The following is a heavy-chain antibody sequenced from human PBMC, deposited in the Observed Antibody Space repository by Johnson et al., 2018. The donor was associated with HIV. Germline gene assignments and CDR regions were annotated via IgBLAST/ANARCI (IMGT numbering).Heavy chain of an antibody. CDR2: IYSGDNT. Sequence: VQLVESGGGLVQPAGSLRLSCEASGISVIKNYMSWVRQAPGKGLEWVSLIYSGDNTKYADSVKGRFIISRDNSKNTLFLQMNSLRPKDTAVYFCARVSLAYSYGYDAFDIWGRGTMVTVSS. J-gene: IGHJ3*02. D-gene: IGHD5-18*01. CDR3: ARVSLAYSYGYDAFDI. V-gene: IGHV3-66*02. CDR1: GISVIKNY.